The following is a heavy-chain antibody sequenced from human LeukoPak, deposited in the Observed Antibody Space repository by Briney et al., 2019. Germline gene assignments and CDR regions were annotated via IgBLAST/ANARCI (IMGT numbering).Heavy chain of an antibody. CDR1: GFMFSTYE. Sequence: GGSLRLSCAASGFMFSTYEMNWVRQAPGKGLEWVSVIYSGGSTYYADSVKGRFTISRDNSKNTLYLQMNSLRAEDTAVYYCAREIPYYYDSSGYSDYWGQGTLVTVSS. D-gene: IGHD3-22*01. CDR3: AREIPYYYDSSGYSDY. CDR2: IYSGGST. J-gene: IGHJ4*02. V-gene: IGHV3-66*01.